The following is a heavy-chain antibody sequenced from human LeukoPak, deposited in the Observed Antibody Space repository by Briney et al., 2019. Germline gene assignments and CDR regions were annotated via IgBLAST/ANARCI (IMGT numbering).Heavy chain of an antibody. CDR2: LYHTGIT. D-gene: IGHD3-22*01. CDR3: VRSVDYFDNTGPHMMFDY. J-gene: IGHJ4*02. V-gene: IGHV4-59*02. CDR1: GGSVTRHY. Sequence: PSVTLSLTCNVSGGSVTRHYWNWIRRPPGKGLEWIGYLYHTGITKYNPSLKSRVSMSVDTSKNQFFLKVNSVTAADTAVYHCVRSVDYFDNTGPHMMFDYWGQGSLVTVSS.